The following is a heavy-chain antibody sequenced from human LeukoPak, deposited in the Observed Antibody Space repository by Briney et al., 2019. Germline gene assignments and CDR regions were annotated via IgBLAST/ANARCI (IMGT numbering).Heavy chain of an antibody. J-gene: IGHJ4*02. D-gene: IGHD3-22*01. CDR2: IYCSGST. V-gene: IGHV4-39*01. CDR3: ARHWAHKTYYYDSSGYYFDY. CDR1: GGSISSSSYY. Sequence: SETLSLTCTVSGGSISSSSYYWGWIRQPPGKGLEWIGSIYCSGSTYYNPSLKSRVTISVDTSKNQFSLKLSSVTAADTAVYYCARHWAHKTYYYDSSGYYFDYWGQGTLVTVSS.